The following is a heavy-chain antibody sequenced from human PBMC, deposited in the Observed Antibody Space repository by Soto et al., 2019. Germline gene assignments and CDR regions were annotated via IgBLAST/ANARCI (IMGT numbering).Heavy chain of an antibody. D-gene: IGHD3-10*01. V-gene: IGHV1-8*01. CDR1: GYTFTSYD. CDR3: ARWSLWFGVLFWEDDY. J-gene: IGHJ4*02. CDR2: MNPNSGNT. Sequence: QVQLVQSGAEVKKPGASVKVSCKASGYTFTSYDINWVRQATGQGLEWMGWMNPNSGNTGYAQKFQGRVTMSRNTSISTADIALSSLRSEDTAVYYCARWSLWFGVLFWEDDYWGQGTLVTVSS.